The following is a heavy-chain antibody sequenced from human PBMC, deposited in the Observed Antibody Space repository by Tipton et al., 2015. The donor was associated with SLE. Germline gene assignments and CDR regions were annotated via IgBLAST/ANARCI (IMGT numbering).Heavy chain of an antibody. D-gene: IGHD7-27*01. Sequence: QLVQSGGGLIQPGGSLRLSCAASGFTFSSYSMNWVRQAPGKGLEWVSSISSSSSYKYYADSVKGRFTISRDNSKNTLYLQMNSLRAEDTAVYYCAKSATGEADIWGQGTMVTVSS. CDR2: ISSSSSYK. V-gene: IGHV3-21*01. J-gene: IGHJ3*02. CDR1: GFTFSSYS. CDR3: AKSATGEADI.